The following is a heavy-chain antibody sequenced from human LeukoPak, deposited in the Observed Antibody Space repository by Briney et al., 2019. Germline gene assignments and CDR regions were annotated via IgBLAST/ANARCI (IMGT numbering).Heavy chain of an antibody. CDR1: GVTFSSYW. D-gene: IGHD5-12*01. J-gene: IGHJ4*02. CDR2: IKQDGSEK. V-gene: IGHV3-7*01. Sequence: GGSLRLSCAASGVTFSSYWMSWVRQAPGKGLEWVANIKQDGSEKYYVDSVKGRFTISRDNAKNSLYLQMNSLRAEDTAVYYCAQRGYSGSDYWGQGALVTVSS. CDR3: AQRGYSGSDY.